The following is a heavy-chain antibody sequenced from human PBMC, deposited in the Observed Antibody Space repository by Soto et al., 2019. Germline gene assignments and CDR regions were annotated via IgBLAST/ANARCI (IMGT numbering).Heavy chain of an antibody. CDR2: IKRDGSEK. J-gene: IGHJ4*02. CDR1: GFTFGSNW. CDR3: ARLEWESTGYADY. D-gene: IGHD3-3*01. Sequence: EVQLVESGGGLVQPGGSLRLSCAASGFTFGSNWMSWVRQAPGKGLEWVANIKRDGSEKYYVDSVKGRFTIARDNAKNTLYLQMNRLRADDTAVYYCARLEWESTGYADYWGQGTLVTVSS. V-gene: IGHV3-7*03.